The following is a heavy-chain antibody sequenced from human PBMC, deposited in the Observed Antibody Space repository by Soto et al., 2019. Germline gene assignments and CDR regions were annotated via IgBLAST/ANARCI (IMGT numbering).Heavy chain of an antibody. D-gene: IGHD6-13*01. CDR2: IFANGHT. CDR1: GGSISEKY. Sequence: SETLSLTCIVSGGSISEKYWNWVRQPPGKGLEWIGLIFANGHTDYNPSLKSRVTTSVDASKNQFSLRLTSMTAADTAVYYCVASLAASGLNWLDPSGRGPLVTVSS. V-gene: IGHV4-4*07. CDR3: VASLAASGLNWLDP. J-gene: IGHJ5*02.